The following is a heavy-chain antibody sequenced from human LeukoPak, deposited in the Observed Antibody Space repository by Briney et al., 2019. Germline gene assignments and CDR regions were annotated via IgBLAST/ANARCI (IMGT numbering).Heavy chain of an antibody. CDR1: GYTFTSYG. Sequence: ASVKVSCKASGYTFTSYGITWVRQAPGQGLEWMGWINAYNGNPHYAQKLQGRVTMTTDTSTSTAYMELRSLRSDDTAIYYCARDLYYYGSGSYYDVFDVWGQGTMVTVSS. J-gene: IGHJ3*01. CDR3: ARDLYYYGSGSYYDVFDV. D-gene: IGHD3-10*01. CDR2: INAYNGNP. V-gene: IGHV1-18*01.